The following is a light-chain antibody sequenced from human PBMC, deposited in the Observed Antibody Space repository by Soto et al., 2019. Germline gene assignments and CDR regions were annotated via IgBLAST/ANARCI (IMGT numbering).Light chain of an antibody. CDR2: RAS. CDR1: QSISAW. CDR3: QQYKDYPGT. Sequence: DIQMTQSPSTLSASVGDRATITCRASQSISAWLAWYQQKPGKVPKLLIYRASTLESGVPSRFSGSESGTEFTLTISSLQPDDFATYYCQQYKDYPGTFGQGTKVDIK. V-gene: IGKV1-5*03. J-gene: IGKJ1*01.